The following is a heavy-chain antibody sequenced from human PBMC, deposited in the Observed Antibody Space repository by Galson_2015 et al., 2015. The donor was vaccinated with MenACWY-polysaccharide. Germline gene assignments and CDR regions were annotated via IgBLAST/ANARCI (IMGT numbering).Heavy chain of an antibody. V-gene: IGHV3-48*02. D-gene: IGHD3-22*01. CDR1: GFSFSTYR. J-gene: IGHJ4*02. CDR2: ISSSSSTI. Sequence: SLRLSCAASGFSFSTYRMNWVRQVPGKGLEWASYISSSSSTIYYADSVKGRFTIFRDNAKNSLYLQMNSLRDEDTAVYYCATGPSGYYRFDSWGQGTLVTVSS. CDR3: ATGPSGYYRFDS.